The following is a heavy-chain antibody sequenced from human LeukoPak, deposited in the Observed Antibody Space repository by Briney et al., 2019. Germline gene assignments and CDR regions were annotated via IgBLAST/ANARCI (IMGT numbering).Heavy chain of an antibody. CDR1: GYTFTGYY. CDR2: INPNSGGT. CDR3: ARGALGGWSPLRY. V-gene: IGHV1-2*02. Sequence: ASVKVSCKASGYTFTGYYMHWVRQAPGQGLEWMGWINPNSGGTNYAQKFQGGVTMTRDTSISTAYMELSRLRSDDTAVYYCARGALGGWSPLRYWGPGTLVTVSS. J-gene: IGHJ4*02. D-gene: IGHD6-19*01.